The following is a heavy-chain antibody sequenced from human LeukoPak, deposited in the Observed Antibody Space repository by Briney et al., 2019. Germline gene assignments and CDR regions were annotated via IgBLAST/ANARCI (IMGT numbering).Heavy chain of an antibody. Sequence: SETLSLTCTVSGGSISSYYWSWIRQPPGKGLEWIGSIYYSGSTYYNPSLKSRVTISVDTSKNQFSLKLSSVTAADTAVYYCARHPNPLRGYYGSGSPYNWFDPWGQGTLVTVSS. J-gene: IGHJ5*02. D-gene: IGHD3-10*01. CDR2: IYYSGST. CDR1: GGSISSYY. V-gene: IGHV4-39*01. CDR3: ARHPNPLRGYYGSGSPYNWFDP.